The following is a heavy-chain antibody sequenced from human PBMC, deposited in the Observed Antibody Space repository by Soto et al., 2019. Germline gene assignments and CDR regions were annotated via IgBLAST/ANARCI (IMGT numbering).Heavy chain of an antibody. J-gene: IGHJ6*03. D-gene: IGHD4-17*01. CDR1: GGTFSSYT. CDR3: ARGDTVTTGGYYNYYLDV. V-gene: IGHV1-69*02. CDR2: IIPILGIA. Sequence: QVQLVQSGAEVKKPGSSVKVSCKASGGTFSSYTISWVRQAPGQGLEWMGRIIPILGIANYAQKFQGRVTITADKSTSTAYMQLSSLRSEDTAVYYCARGDTVTTGGYYNYYLDVWGKGTTVTVSS.